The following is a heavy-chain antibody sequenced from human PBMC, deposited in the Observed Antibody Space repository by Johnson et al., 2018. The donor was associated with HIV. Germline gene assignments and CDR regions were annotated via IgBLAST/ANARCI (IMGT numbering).Heavy chain of an antibody. J-gene: IGHJ3*01. D-gene: IGHD3-16*02. Sequence: QVQLVESGGGLIQPGGSLRLSCAASGFTFSSYGMHWVRQAPGKGLEWVAFIRYDGSNAYYGDSVKGRVTISRDNSKNRLYLQMNSLRDDDTALYYCAKLRYTNMANHGFDFWGQGTMVTVSS. V-gene: IGHV3-30*02. CDR2: IRYDGSNA. CDR1: GFTFSSYG. CDR3: AKLRYTNMANHGFDF.